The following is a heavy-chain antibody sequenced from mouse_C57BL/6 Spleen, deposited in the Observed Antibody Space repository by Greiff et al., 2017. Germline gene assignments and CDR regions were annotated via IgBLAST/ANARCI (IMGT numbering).Heavy chain of an antibody. D-gene: IGHD2-1*01. J-gene: IGHJ4*01. V-gene: IGHV10-1*01. CDR2: IRSKSNNYAT. CDR3: VRGFYGNYAMDY. Sequence: VQLKQSGGGLVQPKGSLKLSCAASGFSFNTYAMNWVRQAPGKGLEWVARIRSKSNNYATYYADSVKDRFTISRDDSESMLYLQMNNLKTEDTAMYYCVRGFYGNYAMDYWGQGTSVTVSS. CDR1: GFSFNTYA.